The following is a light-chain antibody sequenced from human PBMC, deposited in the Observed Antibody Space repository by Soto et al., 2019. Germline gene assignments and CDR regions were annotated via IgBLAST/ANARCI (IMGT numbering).Light chain of an antibody. CDR1: SSDVGSYNY. CDR2: EVS. J-gene: IGLJ1*01. V-gene: IGLV2-14*01. CDR3: SSYTTRTTLYV. Sequence: QSALTQPASVSGSPGQSITISCTGTSSDVGSYNYVSWYQLHPGKAPKLMIYEVSNRPSGVSNRCSGSKSGDTASLTISGLQAEDEADYYCSSYTTRTTLYVFGTGTKVTVL.